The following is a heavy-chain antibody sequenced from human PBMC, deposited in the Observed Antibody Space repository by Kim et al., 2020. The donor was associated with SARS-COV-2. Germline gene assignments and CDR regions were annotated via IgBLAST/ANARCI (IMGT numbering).Heavy chain of an antibody. Sequence: SVNVSCKASGYTFTSYAMHWVRQAPGQRLEWMGWINAGNGNTKYSQKFQGRVTITRDTSASTAYMELSSLRSEDTAVYYCAILRRDDLVYFDYWGQGTLVTVSS. CDR2: INAGNGNT. V-gene: IGHV1-3*01. D-gene: IGHD3-16*02. CDR3: AILRRDDLVYFDY. J-gene: IGHJ4*02. CDR1: GYTFTSYA.